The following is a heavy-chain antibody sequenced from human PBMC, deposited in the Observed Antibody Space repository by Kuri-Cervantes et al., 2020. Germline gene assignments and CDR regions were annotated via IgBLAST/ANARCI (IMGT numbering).Heavy chain of an antibody. J-gene: IGHJ6*02. V-gene: IGHV1-18*01. CDR3: ATATVGATWYYYGMDV. Sequence: ASVKVSCKASGYTFTSYGISWVRQAPGQGLEWMGWISAYNGNTNYAQKLQGRVTMTRDTSISTAYMELSRLRSDDTAVYYCATATVGATWYYYGMDVWGQGTTVTVSS. D-gene: IGHD1-26*01. CDR2: ISAYNGNT. CDR1: GYTFTSYG.